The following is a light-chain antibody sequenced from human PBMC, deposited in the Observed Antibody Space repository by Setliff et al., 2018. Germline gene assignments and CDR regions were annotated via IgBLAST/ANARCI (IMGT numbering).Light chain of an antibody. CDR3: SSYTSRSQV. Sequence: QSALAQPRSVSGSPGQSVSISCTGTSSDVGGSNYVSWYQQHPGKAPKLMIYEVGNRPSGVSNRFSGSKSGNTASLTISGLQAEDEADYYCSSYTSRSQVFGTGTKGTVL. CDR2: EVG. J-gene: IGLJ1*01. CDR1: SSDVGGSNY. V-gene: IGLV2-14*01.